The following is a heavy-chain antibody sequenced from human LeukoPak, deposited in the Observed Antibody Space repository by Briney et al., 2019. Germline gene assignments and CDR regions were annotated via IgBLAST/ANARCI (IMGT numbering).Heavy chain of an antibody. CDR2: TSGSGGST. V-gene: IGHV3-23*01. CDR3: AKDQDLVGATLYYFDY. J-gene: IGHJ4*02. Sequence: GGSLRLSCAASGFTFSSYAMSWVRQAPGKGLEWVSATSGSGGSTYYADSVKGRFTISRYNSKNTLYLQMNSLRAEDTAVYYCAKDQDLVGATLYYFDYWGQGTLVTVSS. D-gene: IGHD1-26*01. CDR1: GFTFSSYA.